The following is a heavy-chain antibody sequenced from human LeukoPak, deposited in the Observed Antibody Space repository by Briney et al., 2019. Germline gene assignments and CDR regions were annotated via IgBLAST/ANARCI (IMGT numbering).Heavy chain of an antibody. Sequence: ASVKVSCKASGYTFTGYYMHWVRQTPGQGLEWMGWINPNSGGTNYAQKFQGRVTMTRDTSISTAYMELSRLRSDDTAVYYCARDRVVVVPAAMGGFYYYGMDDWGQGTTVTVSS. CDR3: ARDRVVVVPAAMGGFYYYGMDD. V-gene: IGHV1-2*02. CDR1: GYTFTGYY. CDR2: INPNSGGT. J-gene: IGHJ6*02. D-gene: IGHD2-2*01.